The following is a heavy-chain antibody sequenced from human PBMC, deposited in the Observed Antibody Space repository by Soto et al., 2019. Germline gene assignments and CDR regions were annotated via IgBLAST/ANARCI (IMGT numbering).Heavy chain of an antibody. CDR3: DRGVAGPEWGNDYGVGV. Sequence: SQTLSLTCALSGDSVSSNNAAWNWIRQSPSRGLEWLGRTYYRSKWYTAYAVSVKSRITINPDTSKNQFSLQLQSVTSEDTAVYYCDRGVAGPEWGNDYGVGVWGDANTVSVSS. CDR1: GDSVSSNNAA. D-gene: IGHD6-19*01. CDR2: TYYRSKWYT. V-gene: IGHV6-1*01. J-gene: IGHJ6*01.